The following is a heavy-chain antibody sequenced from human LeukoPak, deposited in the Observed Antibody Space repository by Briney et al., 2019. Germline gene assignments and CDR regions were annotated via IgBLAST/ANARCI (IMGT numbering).Heavy chain of an antibody. Sequence: SETLSPTCGVSGGSITSGGFYWTWVRQPAGKGLEWIGRIYTGGGTNYNPSFKSRVTIAVDTSKNEFFLKLSSMTAADTAVYYCARAAYNWNDMGYYMDVWGKGTTVIVSS. J-gene: IGHJ6*03. CDR1: GGSITSGGFY. CDR3: ARAAYNWNDMGYYMDV. D-gene: IGHD1-1*01. V-gene: IGHV4-61*02. CDR2: IYTGGGT.